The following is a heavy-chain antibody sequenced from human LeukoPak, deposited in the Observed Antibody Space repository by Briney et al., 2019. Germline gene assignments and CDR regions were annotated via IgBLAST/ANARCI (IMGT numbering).Heavy chain of an antibody. V-gene: IGHV3-66*01. CDR3: ARDPRGEYYFDY. D-gene: IGHD3-10*01. J-gene: IGHJ4*02. Sequence: GGSLRLSCAASGFTVSSNYMSWVRQAPGKGLEWVSVIYSGGSTYYADSVKGRFTISRGNSKNTLYLQMGSLRAEDMAVYYCARDPRGEYYFDYWGQGTLVTVSS. CDR1: GFTVSSNY. CDR2: IYSGGST.